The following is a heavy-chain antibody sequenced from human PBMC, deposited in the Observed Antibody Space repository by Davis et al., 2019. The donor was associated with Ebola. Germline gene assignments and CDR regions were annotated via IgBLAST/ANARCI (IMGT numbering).Heavy chain of an antibody. Sequence: GGSLRLSCEASGFTFHDFAMHWVRQAPGKGLEWVSAISGSGGSTYYADSVKGRFTISRDNAKNSLYLQVSSLRAEDTAVYYCAKYIGRALDYWGQGTLVTVSS. CDR1: GFTFHDFA. J-gene: IGHJ4*02. D-gene: IGHD2-15*01. V-gene: IGHV3-23*01. CDR3: AKYIGRALDY. CDR2: ISGSGGST.